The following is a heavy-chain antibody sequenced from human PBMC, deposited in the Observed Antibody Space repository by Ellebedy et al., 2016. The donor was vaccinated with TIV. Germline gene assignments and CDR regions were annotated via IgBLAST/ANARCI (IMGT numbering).Heavy chain of an antibody. D-gene: IGHD2-8*01. CDR1: GITFNTYS. CDR2: ICGSGNTK. V-gene: IGHV3-48*04. CDR3: ARVRSVYYYMDV. Sequence: GESLKISCTDSGITFNTYSMPWVRQAPGKGLEWGSYICGSGNTKYYTDSVKGRFNISRDNAKNSLYLHMNSLRAEDTAVYYCARVRSVYYYMDVWGKGTTVTVSS. J-gene: IGHJ6*03.